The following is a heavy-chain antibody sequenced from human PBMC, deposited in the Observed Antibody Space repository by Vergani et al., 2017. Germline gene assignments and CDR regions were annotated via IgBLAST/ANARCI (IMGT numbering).Heavy chain of an antibody. V-gene: IGHV3-23*01. CDR1: GFTFSSHA. CDR3: GRGSDSNN. J-gene: IGHJ4*02. CDR2: IKNTGDST. D-gene: IGHD1/OR15-1a*01. Sequence: EVQLLQSEGAVVQPGGSLRLSCVASGFTFSSHAMSWVRPGHGQGLEWVSSIKNTGDSTYYADSVKGRFPISRDNSKNTLYLQMNSLRVEDTAVYYCGRGSDSNNWGKGTLVTVSS.